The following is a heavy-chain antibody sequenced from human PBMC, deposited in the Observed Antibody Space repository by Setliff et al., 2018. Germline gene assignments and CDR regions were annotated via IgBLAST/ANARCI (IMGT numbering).Heavy chain of an antibody. D-gene: IGHD1-26*01. V-gene: IGHV4-38-2*01. CDR2: ICHSGST. CDR3: ARQAHDLKGGTTLFYWFDP. J-gene: IGHJ5*02. Sequence: PETLSLTCDVSGYSISSGYCWGWIRQPPGKGLEWIGSICHSGSTHYNPSLKSRVTISVDTSKNEFSLKVSSVTAADTAVYYCARQAHDLKGGTTLFYWFDPWGQGTLVTVSS. CDR1: GYSISSGYC.